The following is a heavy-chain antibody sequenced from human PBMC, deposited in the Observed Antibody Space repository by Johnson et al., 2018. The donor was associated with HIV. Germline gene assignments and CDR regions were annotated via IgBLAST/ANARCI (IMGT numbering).Heavy chain of an antibody. Sequence: QVQLVESGGGVVQPGRSLRLACAASGLTFSSFGMHWVRQAPGKGLEWVAVISYDGSKKYYADSVKGRFTISRDNSKNTLYLQMNSLRAEDSAVFHCAKDRGRGYNYGWGAFDIWGQGTMVTVA. D-gene: IGHD5-18*01. CDR3: AKDRGRGYNYGWGAFDI. J-gene: IGHJ3*02. CDR1: GLTFSSFG. V-gene: IGHV3-30*18. CDR2: ISYDGSKK.